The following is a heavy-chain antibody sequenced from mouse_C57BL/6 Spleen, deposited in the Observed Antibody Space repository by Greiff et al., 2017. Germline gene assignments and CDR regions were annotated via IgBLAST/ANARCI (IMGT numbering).Heavy chain of an antibody. Sequence: QVQLQQSGAELVKPGASVKLSCKASGYTFTSYWMHWVKQRPGQGLEWIGMIHPSSGSTNYNEKFKSKATLTVDKSSSTAYMQLSRLTSEDSAVYCCARTEFGDWGQGTLVTVSA. CDR1: GYTFTSYW. CDR3: ARTEFGD. J-gene: IGHJ3*01. CDR2: IHPSSGST. V-gene: IGHV1-64*01.